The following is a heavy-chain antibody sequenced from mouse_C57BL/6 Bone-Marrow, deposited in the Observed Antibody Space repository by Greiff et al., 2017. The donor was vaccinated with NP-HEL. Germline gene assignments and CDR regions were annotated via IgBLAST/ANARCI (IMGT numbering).Heavy chain of an antibody. Sequence: VQLQQSGAELVRPGASVKLSCTASGFNFKDDYMHWVKQRPEQGLEWIGWIDPENGDTEYAPKFQGKATITADTSSNTAYLQLSTVTSADTAVYYCTTDYGSSYWYFDVWGTGTTVTVSS. J-gene: IGHJ1*03. D-gene: IGHD1-1*01. CDR1: GFNFKDDY. CDR2: IDPENGDT. V-gene: IGHV14-4*01. CDR3: TTDYGSSYWYFDV.